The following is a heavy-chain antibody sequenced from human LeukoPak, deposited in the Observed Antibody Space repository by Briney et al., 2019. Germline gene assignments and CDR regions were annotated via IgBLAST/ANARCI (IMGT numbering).Heavy chain of an antibody. CDR1: GFTVSSNY. J-gene: IGHJ5*02. V-gene: IGHV3-66*01. Sequence: GGSLRLSCAASGFTVSSNYMSWVRQAPGKGLEWVSVIYSGGGTYYADSVKGRFTISRDNSKNTLYLQMNSLRAEDTAVYYCARDNTIFGVAHINHWGQGTLVTVSS. CDR2: IYSGGGT. CDR3: ARDNTIFGVAHINH. D-gene: IGHD3-3*01.